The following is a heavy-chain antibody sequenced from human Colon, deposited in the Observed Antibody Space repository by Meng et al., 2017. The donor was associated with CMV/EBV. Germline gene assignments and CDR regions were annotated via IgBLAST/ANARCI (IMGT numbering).Heavy chain of an antibody. CDR2: ISPDGSQK. Sequence: GESLKISCAASGFPFSAYWMHWVRQPPGKGLEWINVISPDGSQKYFADSLKGRFTISRDNFKDTLYLDMSNLRIDDTAVYYCARERAAKSDFDYWGQGTLVTVSS. V-gene: IGHV3-30-3*01. CDR1: GFPFSAYW. CDR3: ARERAAKSDFDY. D-gene: IGHD6-25*01. J-gene: IGHJ4*02.